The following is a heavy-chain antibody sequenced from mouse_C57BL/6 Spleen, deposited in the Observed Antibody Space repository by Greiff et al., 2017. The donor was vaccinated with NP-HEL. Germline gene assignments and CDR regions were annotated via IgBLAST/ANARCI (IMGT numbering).Heavy chain of an antibody. J-gene: IGHJ4*01. V-gene: IGHV1-63*01. CDR2: IYPGGGYT. CDR1: GYTFTNYW. D-gene: IGHD3-2*02. CDR3: ARRGRQLRLLYAMDY. Sequence: QVQLQQSGAELVRPGTSVKMSCKASGYTFTNYWIGWAKQRPGHGLAWIGDIYPGGGYTNYNEKFKGKATLTADKSSSTAYMQFSSLTSEDSAIYYCARRGRQLRLLYAMDYWGQGTSVTVSS.